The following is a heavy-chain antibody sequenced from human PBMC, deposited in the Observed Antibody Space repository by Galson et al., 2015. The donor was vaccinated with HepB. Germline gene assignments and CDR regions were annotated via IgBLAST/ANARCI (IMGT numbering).Heavy chain of an antibody. CDR3: EREWWSGRYGLDAFDI. Sequence: SLRLSCAASRFTFNTYSMIWVRQAPGKGLEWVAVIWYDGSNKYYADSVKGRFTISRDNSKNTLYLQMNSLRAEDTAVYYCEREWWSGRYGLDAFDIWGQGTIVTVSS. D-gene: IGHD3-3*01. CDR2: IWYDGSNK. J-gene: IGHJ3*02. CDR1: RFTFNTYS. V-gene: IGHV3-33*08.